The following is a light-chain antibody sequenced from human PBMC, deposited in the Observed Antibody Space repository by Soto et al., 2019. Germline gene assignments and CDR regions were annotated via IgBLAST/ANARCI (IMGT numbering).Light chain of an antibody. V-gene: IGLV1-44*01. Sequence: QSVLTQPPSASGTPGQRVTISCSGSSSNIGGNNVNWYQQLPGTAPKLVIYSNNQRPSGVPDRFSGSKSGTSASLAISGLQSEDEADYYCVACDDSLNGYLVFGGGTKLTVL. CDR1: SSNIGGNN. J-gene: IGLJ2*01. CDR3: VACDDSLNGYLV. CDR2: SNN.